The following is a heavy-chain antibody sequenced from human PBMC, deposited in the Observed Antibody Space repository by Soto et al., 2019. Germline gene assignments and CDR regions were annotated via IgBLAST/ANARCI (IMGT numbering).Heavy chain of an antibody. D-gene: IGHD3-22*01. CDR3: ARESGNYDSSGYYYYYFDY. CDR2: IYYSGST. V-gene: IGHV4-59*01. J-gene: IGHJ4*02. Sequence: TSETLSLTCTVSGGSISSYYWSWIRQPPGKGLEWIGYIYYSGSTNYNPSLKSRVTISVDTSKNQFSLKLSSVTAADTAVYYCARESGNYDSSGYYYYYFDYWGQGTLVTVSS. CDR1: GGSISSYY.